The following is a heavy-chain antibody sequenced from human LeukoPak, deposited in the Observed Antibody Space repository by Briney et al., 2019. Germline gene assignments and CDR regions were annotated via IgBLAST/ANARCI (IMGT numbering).Heavy chain of an antibody. V-gene: IGHV3-23*01. CDR1: GLAFSSYA. J-gene: IGHJ4*02. CDR3: ADYGVSGVRNNFY. Sequence: PGGSLRLSCAASGLAFSSYAMSWVPQAPGKGLEWVSTTSVASNTFCADSVKGRFTISRDNSRNTVYLQMTSLRADDAAVYYCADYGVSGVRNNFYWGQGALVTVSS. CDR2: TSVASNT. D-gene: IGHD3-3*01.